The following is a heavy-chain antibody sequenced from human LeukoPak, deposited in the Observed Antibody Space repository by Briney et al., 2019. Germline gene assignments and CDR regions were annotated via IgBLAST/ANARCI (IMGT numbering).Heavy chain of an antibody. Sequence: GESLKISCKGSGYGFTIYWIAWVRQIPGKGLEWMGIIYSGDSDTRYSPSFQGQVTISADKSISTAYLQWSSLKASDTAMYYCARQGGMALYYFDYWGQGTLVTVSS. CDR1: GYGFTIYW. D-gene: IGHD1-14*01. CDR2: IYSGDSDT. V-gene: IGHV5-51*01. CDR3: ARQGGMALYYFDY. J-gene: IGHJ4*02.